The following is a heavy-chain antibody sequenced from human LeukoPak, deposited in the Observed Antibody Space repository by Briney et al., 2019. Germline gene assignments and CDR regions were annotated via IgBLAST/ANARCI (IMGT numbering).Heavy chain of an antibody. CDR3: AKDAYSNSWYFDY. Sequence: PGGSLRLSCSASGFTFSSYAMSWVRQAPGKGLEWVSAIRGSDDNTYYADSVKGRFTISRDNSKNTLYLQMSSLRAEDTAIYYCAKDAYSNSWYFDYWGQGTLVTVSS. CDR2: IRGSDDNT. V-gene: IGHV3-23*01. J-gene: IGHJ4*02. D-gene: IGHD6-13*01. CDR1: GFTFSSYA.